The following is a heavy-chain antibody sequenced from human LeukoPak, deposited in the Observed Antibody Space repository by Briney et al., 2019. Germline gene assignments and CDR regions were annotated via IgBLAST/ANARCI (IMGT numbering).Heavy chain of an antibody. Sequence: PGGSLRLSCVASQFSLGAFAMIWVRQAPGKGLEWISYISASSSATYYAESVKGRFTISRDNAEDSLYLQMNSLRAEDRAVYYCARGVGRVGGTFDLWGQGTLVNVSP. V-gene: IGHV3-48*01. CDR3: ARGVGRVGGTFDL. CDR2: ISASSSAT. CDR1: QFSLGAFA. D-gene: IGHD1-26*01. J-gene: IGHJ4*02.